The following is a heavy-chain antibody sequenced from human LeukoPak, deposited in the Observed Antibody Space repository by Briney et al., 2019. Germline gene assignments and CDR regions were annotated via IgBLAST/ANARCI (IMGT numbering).Heavy chain of an antibody. CDR3: ARWGPYDSGSYHFDY. CDR1: GFTFSDFW. CDR2: ISSSSSTK. V-gene: IGHV3-48*04. D-gene: IGHD3-10*01. J-gene: IGHJ4*02. Sequence: GGSLRLSCAGSGFTFSDFWMTWVRQTPGKGLEWVSYISSSSSTKYYADSVKGRLTISRDNAKNSLYLQMNSLRAEDTAVYYCARWGPYDSGSYHFDYWGQGTLVTVSS.